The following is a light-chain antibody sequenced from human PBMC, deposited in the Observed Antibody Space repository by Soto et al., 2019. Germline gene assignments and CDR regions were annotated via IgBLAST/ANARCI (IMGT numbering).Light chain of an antibody. V-gene: IGKV3-15*01. CDR1: RNINRK. Sequence: EMVMPQSPATLSVSPGERATLSCRASRNINRKLAWYQQKPGQAHRLLISGASTRATGIPARFSGSGSGTEFPLTISSLQYEDFAVYYCQQYYDYPPLIFGGGTKVEIK. J-gene: IGKJ4*01. CDR2: GAS. CDR3: QQYYDYPPLI.